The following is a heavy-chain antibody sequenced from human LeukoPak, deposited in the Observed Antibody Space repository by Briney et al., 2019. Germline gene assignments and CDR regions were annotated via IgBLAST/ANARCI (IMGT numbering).Heavy chain of an antibody. CDR3: AKPPSYNWNDNGPFLY. Sequence: GGSLRLSCATSGFTFSSYAMTWVRQAPGKGLAWVSTIGGTGSNTYYEDSVKGRFTISRDNSKDTLHLQMNSLRAEDTAVYYCAKPPSYNWNDNGPFLYWGQGTLVTVSS. CDR1: GFTFSSYA. V-gene: IGHV3-23*01. J-gene: IGHJ4*02. D-gene: IGHD1-1*01. CDR2: IGGTGSNT.